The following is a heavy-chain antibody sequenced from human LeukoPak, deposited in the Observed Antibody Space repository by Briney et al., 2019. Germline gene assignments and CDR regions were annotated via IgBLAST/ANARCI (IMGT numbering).Heavy chain of an antibody. CDR2: IYHSGNT. J-gene: IGHJ4*02. CDR3: ARGRGGSGDRVIFDI. CDR1: GHSIRSGSY. Sequence: SETPSLTCDVSGHSIRSGSYWGWIWQPPGKGLEWIGSIYHSGNTYYNSSLKSRLIISVDTSKNRISLKLSSVAAADTAIYYCARGRGGSGDRVIFDIWGQGTLVTISS. D-gene: IGHD1-26*01. V-gene: IGHV4-38-2*01.